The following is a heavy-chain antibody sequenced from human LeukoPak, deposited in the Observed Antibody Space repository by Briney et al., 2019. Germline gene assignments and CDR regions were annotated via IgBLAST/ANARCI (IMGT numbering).Heavy chain of an antibody. J-gene: IGHJ3*02. CDR1: GYTFTSYG. CDR2: ISAYNGNT. Sequence: ASVKVSCKASGYTFTSYGISWVRQAPGQGLEWMRWISAYNGNTNYAQKLQGRVTMTTDTSTSTAYMELRSLRSDDTAVYYCARDWLGSSGWYSGAHDAFDIWGQGTMVTVSS. D-gene: IGHD6-19*01. CDR3: ARDWLGSSGWYSGAHDAFDI. V-gene: IGHV1-18*01.